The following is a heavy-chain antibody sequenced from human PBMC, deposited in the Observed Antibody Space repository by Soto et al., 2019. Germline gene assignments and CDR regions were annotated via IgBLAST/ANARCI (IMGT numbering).Heavy chain of an antibody. CDR3: LSGGMDV. J-gene: IGHJ6*02. CDR1: GYTFTSYA. CDR2: LNAGNGNT. Sequence: QVQLVQSGAEEKKPGASVKVSCKASGYTFTSYAMHWVRQAPGQRVEWMGWLNAGNGNTKYSQKFKGRVTITSDTSGSTAYMAVSRPRSGDTAVYYCLSGGMDVWGQGTPVTV. V-gene: IGHV1-3*05.